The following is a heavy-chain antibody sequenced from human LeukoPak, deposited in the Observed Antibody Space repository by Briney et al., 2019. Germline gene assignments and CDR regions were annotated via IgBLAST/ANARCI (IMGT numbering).Heavy chain of an antibody. CDR3: ARSVVTGLHDY. CDR2: IYYSGST. J-gene: IGHJ4*02. V-gene: IGHV4-59*01. Sequence: PSETLSLTCAVYGGSFSGYYWSWIRQPPGKGLEWIGYIYYSGSTNYNPSLKSRVTISVDTSKNQFSLKLSSVTAADTAVYYCARSVVTGLHDYWGQGTLVTVSS. D-gene: IGHD4-23*01. CDR1: GGSFSGYY.